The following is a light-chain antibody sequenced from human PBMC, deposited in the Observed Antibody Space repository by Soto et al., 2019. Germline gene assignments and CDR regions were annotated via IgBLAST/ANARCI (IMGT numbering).Light chain of an antibody. CDR1: SSNIGAGYD. V-gene: IGLV1-40*01. Sequence: QSVLTQPPSVSGAPGQRVTISCTGSSSNIGAGYDVHWYQQLPGTAPKLLIYGNNNRPSGVPDRFSGSKSGTSASLAITGLQAEDEAEYYCQSYDSSLSVVVFGGGTKLTVL. CDR2: GNN. J-gene: IGLJ2*01. CDR3: QSYDSSLSVVV.